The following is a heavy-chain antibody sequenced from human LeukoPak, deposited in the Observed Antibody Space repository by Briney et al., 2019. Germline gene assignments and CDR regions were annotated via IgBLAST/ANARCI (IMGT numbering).Heavy chain of an antibody. J-gene: IGHJ4*02. CDR3: AKDGAINYYDSSGYYSGYYFDY. D-gene: IGHD3-22*01. CDR2: MYSGGTT. Sequence: GGSLRLSCAATGFIVSSNYMSWVRQAPGKGLEWVSVMYSGGTTYYADSVKGRFTISRDNSKNTLYLQMNSLRAEDTAVYYCAKDGAINYYDSSGYYSGYYFDYWGQGTLVTVSS. V-gene: IGHV3-53*01. CDR1: GFIVSSNY.